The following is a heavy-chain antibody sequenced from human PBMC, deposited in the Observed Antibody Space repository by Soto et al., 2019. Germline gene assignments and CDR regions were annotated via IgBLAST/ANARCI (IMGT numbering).Heavy chain of an antibody. CDR3: ARGPLWNYYGSGSHHFDY. J-gene: IGHJ4*02. CDR1: GYTFTSYD. D-gene: IGHD3-10*01. Sequence: ASVKVSCKASGYTFTSYDINWVRQDTGQGLEWMGWMNPNSGNTGYAQKFQGRVTMTRNTSISTAYMELSSLRSEDTAVYYCARGPLWNYYGSGSHHFDYWGQGTLVTVSS. V-gene: IGHV1-8*01. CDR2: MNPNSGNT.